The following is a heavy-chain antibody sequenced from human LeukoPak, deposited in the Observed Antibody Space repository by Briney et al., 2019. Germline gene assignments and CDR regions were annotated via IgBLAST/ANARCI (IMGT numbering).Heavy chain of an antibody. CDR3: ARVYSGYDWGPRHPMDV. CDR2: INPSGGST. J-gene: IGHJ6*04. CDR1: GYTFTSYY. V-gene: IGHV1-46*01. D-gene: IGHD5-12*01. Sequence: GASVKVSCKASGYTFTSYYMHWVRQAPGQGLEWMGIINPSGGSTIYAQKFQGRVTMTRDMSTSTVYMELSSLRSEDTAVYYCARVYSGYDWGPRHPMDVWGKGTTVTVSS.